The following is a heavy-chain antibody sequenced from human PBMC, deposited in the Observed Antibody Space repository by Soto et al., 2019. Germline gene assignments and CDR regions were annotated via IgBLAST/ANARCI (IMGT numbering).Heavy chain of an antibody. J-gene: IGHJ4*02. CDR2: IYYSGST. CDR3: ARLYTGYEAFDY. CDR1: GGSSNSGDYY. Sequence: PSETLSLTCSASGGSSNSGDYYWGWVRQPPGKGLEWIGYIYYSGSTDYNPSLKSRSTISIDTSKNQFFLNVDSVTAADTPVYFCARLYTGYEAFDYWGQGTQVSVPS. D-gene: IGHD5-12*01. V-gene: IGHV4-30-4*01.